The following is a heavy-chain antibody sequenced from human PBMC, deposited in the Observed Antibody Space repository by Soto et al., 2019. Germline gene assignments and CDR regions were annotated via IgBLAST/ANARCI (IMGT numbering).Heavy chain of an antibody. V-gene: IGHV2-5*02. Sequence: SGPTLVNPTQTLALTCTFSGFSLSTSGMAVGWIRQPPGKALEWLALFYWDDDKLYSPSLKSRLTIMKDTSKNQVVLIMTNIDPVDTATYYFTHTTRLVTVASGVHYYYMDVWGKGTTVTVSS. J-gene: IGHJ6*03. D-gene: IGHD4-17*01. CDR1: GFSLSTSGMA. CDR2: FYWDDDK. CDR3: THTTRLVTVASGVHYYYMDV.